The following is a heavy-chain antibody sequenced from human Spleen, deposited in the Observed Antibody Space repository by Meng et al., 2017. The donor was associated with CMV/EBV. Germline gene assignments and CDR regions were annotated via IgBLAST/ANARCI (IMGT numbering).Heavy chain of an antibody. Sequence: SETLSLTCAVYGGSFSGYYWSWIRQPPGKGLEWIGEINHSGSTNYNPSLKSRVTISVDTSKNQFSLKLSSVTAADTAVYYCARAGCYYYGMDVWGQGTTVTVSS. CDR2: INHSGST. V-gene: IGHV4-34*01. J-gene: IGHJ6*02. D-gene: IGHD3-10*01. CDR1: GGSFSGYY. CDR3: ARAGCYYYGMDV.